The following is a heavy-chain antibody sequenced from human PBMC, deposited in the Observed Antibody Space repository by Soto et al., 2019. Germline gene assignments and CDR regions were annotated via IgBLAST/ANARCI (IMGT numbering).Heavy chain of an antibody. D-gene: IGHD2-21*02. CDR1: GFTFRNYD. V-gene: IGHV3-13*05. CDR2: ISAAGDP. Sequence: EVQLVESGGGLVQPGGSLRLSCEASGFTFRNYDMHWVRQGTGKGLEWVSGISAAGDPDYADSVEGRFTISRENAQNSFFLQMNSLRVGDTAVYYCARTAREFYGLDVWGQGTKVIVSS. J-gene: IGHJ6*02. CDR3: ARTAREFYGLDV.